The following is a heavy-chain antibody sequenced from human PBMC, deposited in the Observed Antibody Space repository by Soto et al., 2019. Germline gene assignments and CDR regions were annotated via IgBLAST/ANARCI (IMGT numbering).Heavy chain of an antibody. V-gene: IGHV3-33*01. CDR1: GFTFTSYG. D-gene: IGHD2-21*02. J-gene: IGHJ4*02. CDR3: ARDSCAGDCGGPEF. Sequence: QVQLVESGGGVVKPGRSLRLSCSASGFTFTSYGMHWVRQAPGKGLEWVAVIWADGSGKYYADSVKGRFTLSRDNSKNTLFLQMNSLRAEDTAVYFCARDSCAGDCGGPEFWGQGTLVTVSS. CDR2: IWADGSGK.